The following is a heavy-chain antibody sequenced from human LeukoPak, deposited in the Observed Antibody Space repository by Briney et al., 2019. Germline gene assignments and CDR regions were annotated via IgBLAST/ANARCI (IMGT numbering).Heavy chain of an antibody. CDR3: ARRRDMLFYYMDV. V-gene: IGHV7-4-1*02. J-gene: IGHJ6*03. CDR2: INTNTGNP. CDR1: GYTFTSYF. Sequence: ASVKVSCKASGYTFTSYFMYWVRQAPGQGLEWMGWINTNTGNPTYAQGFTGRFVFSLDTSVSTAYLQISSLKAEDTAVYYCARRRDMLFYYMDVWGKGTTVTVSS. D-gene: IGHD2-8*01.